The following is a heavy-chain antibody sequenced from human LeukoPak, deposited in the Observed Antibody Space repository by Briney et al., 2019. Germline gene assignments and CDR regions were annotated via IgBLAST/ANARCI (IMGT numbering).Heavy chain of an antibody. CDR3: ARYSGSYHRYFDY. CDR2: ISSSSSYI. Sequence: GGSLRLSCAASGFTFSSYSMNWVRQAPGKGLEWVSSISSSSSYIYYAVSVKGRFTISRDNAKNSLYLQMNSLRAEDTAVYYCARYSGSYHRYFDYWGQGTLVTVSS. J-gene: IGHJ4*02. V-gene: IGHV3-21*01. D-gene: IGHD1-26*01. CDR1: GFTFSSYS.